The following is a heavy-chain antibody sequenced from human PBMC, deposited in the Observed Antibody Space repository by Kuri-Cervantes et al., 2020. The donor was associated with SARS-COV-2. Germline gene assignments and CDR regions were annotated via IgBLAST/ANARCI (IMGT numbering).Heavy chain of an antibody. CDR1: GGSISSYY. Sequence: SETLSLTCTVSGGSISSYYWSWIRQPAGKGLEWIGRIYTSGSTNYNPSLKSRVIISVDTSKNQFSLKLSSVTAADTAVYYCARHRVSYDFWSGSQFDPWGQGTLVTVSS. D-gene: IGHD3-3*01. CDR2: IYTSGST. CDR3: ARHRVSYDFWSGSQFDP. V-gene: IGHV4-4*07. J-gene: IGHJ5*02.